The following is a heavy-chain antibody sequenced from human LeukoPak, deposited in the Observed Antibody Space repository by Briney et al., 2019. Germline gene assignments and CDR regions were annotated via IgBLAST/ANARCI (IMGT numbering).Heavy chain of an antibody. CDR3: ARVPHYYFGYGYFDT. V-gene: IGHV4-39*01. CDR1: GGSISSSSYY. J-gene: IGHJ4*02. CDR2: IYYSGNT. D-gene: IGHD3/OR15-3a*01. Sequence: SETLSLTCSLSGGSISSSSYYWGWNRQPPGQGLEWIGSIYYSGNTYYNPSLKSRVTISVDTSKNQFSLTLTSMTAADTAVYYCARVPHYYFGYGYFDTWGQGTRVTVSS.